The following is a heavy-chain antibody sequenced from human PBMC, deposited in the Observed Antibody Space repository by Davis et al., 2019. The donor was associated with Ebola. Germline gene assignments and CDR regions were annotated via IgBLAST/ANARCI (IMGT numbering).Heavy chain of an antibody. J-gene: IGHJ4*02. CDR3: AKDYYYGSGSILDY. CDR2: ISIGGKNI. V-gene: IGHV3-11*01. CDR1: GFTFSDYY. Sequence: GESLKISCAASGFTFSDYYMSWIRQAPGKGLEWISYISIGGKNIHYSDSVKGRFTISRDNSKSTLYLQMSSLRAEDTAVYYCAKDYYYGSGSILDYWGQGTLVTVSS. D-gene: IGHD3-10*01.